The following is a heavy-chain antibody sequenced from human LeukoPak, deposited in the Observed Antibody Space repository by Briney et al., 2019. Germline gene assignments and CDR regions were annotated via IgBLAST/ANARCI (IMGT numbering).Heavy chain of an antibody. CDR2: IYSGATT. D-gene: IGHD3-3*02. Sequence: GGSLRLSCAASGFSVSTKYMNWVRQAPGKGLEWVSIIYSGATTYYADSVKGRFTISRDTSKNTVSLQMNSLRDEDTAVYFCARVGDHFHWNLDLWGRGTLVSVSS. J-gene: IGHJ2*01. CDR3: ARVGDHFHWNLDL. CDR1: GFSVSTKY. V-gene: IGHV3-53*01.